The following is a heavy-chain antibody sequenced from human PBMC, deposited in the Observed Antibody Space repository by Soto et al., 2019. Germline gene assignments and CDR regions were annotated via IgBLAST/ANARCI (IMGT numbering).Heavy chain of an antibody. D-gene: IGHD2-2*01. Sequence: QVQLVESGGGVVQPGRSLRLSCAASGFTFSSYAMHWVRQAPGKGLEWVAVISYDGSNKYYADSVKGRFTISRDNSKNTLYLQMNSLRAEDTAVYYCARDASVPAARWFVPWGQGTLVTVSS. CDR1: GFTFSSYA. CDR3: ARDASVPAARWFVP. V-gene: IGHV3-30-3*01. CDR2: ISYDGSNK. J-gene: IGHJ5*02.